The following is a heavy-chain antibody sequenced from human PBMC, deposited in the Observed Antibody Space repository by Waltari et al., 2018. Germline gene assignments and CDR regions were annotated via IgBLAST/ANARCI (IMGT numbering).Heavy chain of an antibody. D-gene: IGHD7-27*01. Sequence: EVQLVESGGGLVQPGGSLRLSCVDSAFIFSNYHMNWVRQAPGKGLEWVSFIRSGGSTIYADSVKGRFTISRDNAENSLYLQMNSLRVEDTAIYYCATDLPGDRDFDFWGQGTLVTVSS. V-gene: IGHV3-48*03. CDR2: IRSGGSTI. CDR3: ATDLPGDRDFDF. J-gene: IGHJ4*02. CDR1: AFIFSNYH.